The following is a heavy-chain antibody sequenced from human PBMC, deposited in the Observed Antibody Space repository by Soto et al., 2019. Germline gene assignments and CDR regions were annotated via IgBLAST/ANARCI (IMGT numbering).Heavy chain of an antibody. Sequence: GGSLRLSCEASGFSFSRYNMNWVRQAPGKGLEWVAYISSSGVTKYYADSVKGRFTISRDNANNSLSLQLNSLRDEETAVYYCAREGGLKAGKNGKDGRGQRAPVTLPS. CDR1: GFSFSRYN. CDR2: ISSSGVTK. J-gene: IGHJ6*02. D-gene: IGHD6-13*01. CDR3: AREGGLKAGKNGKDG. V-gene: IGHV3-48*02.